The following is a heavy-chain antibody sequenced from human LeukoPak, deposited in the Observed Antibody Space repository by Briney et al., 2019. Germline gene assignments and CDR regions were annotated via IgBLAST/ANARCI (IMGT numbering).Heavy chain of an antibody. V-gene: IGHV4-4*02. J-gene: IGHJ4*02. CDR3: GVLGEVFGVGPNNYYLDI. D-gene: IGHD3-3*01. CDR2: MYLSGTT. Sequence: SETLSLTCTVSGDSINSLDLWSWVRQPPGKGLEWIGEMYLSGTTHSNPSVKSRVTISIDKSKNQFFLNLSSVTAADTAVYYVGVLGEVFGVGPNNYYLDIWGQGT. CDR1: GDSINSLDL.